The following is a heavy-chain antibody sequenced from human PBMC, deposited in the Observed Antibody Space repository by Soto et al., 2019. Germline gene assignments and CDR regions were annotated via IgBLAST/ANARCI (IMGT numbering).Heavy chain of an antibody. Sequence: GGSLRLSCAASGFTFSSYSMNWVRQAPGKGLEWVSSISSSSSYIYYADSVKGRFTISRDNAKNSLYLQMNSLRAEDTAVYYCARDTAYCSGGSCYRLAFDIWGQGTMVTVSS. CDR3: ARDTAYCSGGSCYRLAFDI. V-gene: IGHV3-21*01. D-gene: IGHD2-15*01. CDR2: ISSSSSYI. J-gene: IGHJ3*02. CDR1: GFTFSSYS.